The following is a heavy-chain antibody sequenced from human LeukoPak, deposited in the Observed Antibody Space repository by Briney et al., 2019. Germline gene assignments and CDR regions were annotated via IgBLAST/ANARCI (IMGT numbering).Heavy chain of an antibody. CDR2: ISYDGSNK. Sequence: PGRSLRLSCAASGFTFSSYGMHWVRQAPGKGLEWVAVISYDGSNKYYADSVKGRFTISRDNSKNTRYLQMNSLRAEDTAVYYCAKDGQWLANYYYYYGMDVWGQGTTVTVSS. CDR1: GFTFSSYG. J-gene: IGHJ6*02. V-gene: IGHV3-30*18. CDR3: AKDGQWLANYYYYYGMDV. D-gene: IGHD6-19*01.